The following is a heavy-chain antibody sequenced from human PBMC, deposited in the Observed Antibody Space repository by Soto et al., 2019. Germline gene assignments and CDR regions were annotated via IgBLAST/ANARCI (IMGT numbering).Heavy chain of an antibody. D-gene: IGHD5-12*01. J-gene: IGHJ6*02. V-gene: IGHV3-11*01. Sequence: QVRLVESGGGLVKPGGSLRLSCVASGFTFSDHYMSWIRQIPGKGLEWVSYTYNSDSTTYYADSVKGRFTISREKAKNSGYLQMNSLRAEDSAVYYCARGHYGLDVWGQGTTVTGSS. CDR1: GFTFSDHY. CDR3: ARGHYGLDV. CDR2: TYNSDSTT.